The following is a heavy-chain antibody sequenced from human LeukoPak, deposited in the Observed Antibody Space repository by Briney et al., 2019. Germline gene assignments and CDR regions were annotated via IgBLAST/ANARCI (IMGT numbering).Heavy chain of an antibody. CDR1: GGSISSSSYY. J-gene: IGHJ6*03. CDR3: ARLSSSSPHSFLYYYYYYMDV. D-gene: IGHD6-6*01. V-gene: IGHV4-39*07. Sequence: PSETLSLTCTVSGGSISSSSYYWGWIRQPPGKGLEWIGSIYYSGSTYYNPSLKSRVTISVDTSKNQFSLKLSSVTADTAVYYCARLSSSSPHSFLYYYYYYMDVWGKGTTVTVSS. CDR2: IYYSGST.